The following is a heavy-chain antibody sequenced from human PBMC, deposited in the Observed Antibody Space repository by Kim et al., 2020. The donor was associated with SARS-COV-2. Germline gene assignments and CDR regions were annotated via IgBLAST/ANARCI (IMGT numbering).Heavy chain of an antibody. J-gene: IGHJ4*02. D-gene: IGHD6-19*01. Sequence: YAGSVKGRFTISRGNSKNTLYLQMNSLRAEDTAVYYCAKSSGWNTDYFDYWGQGTLVTVSS. CDR3: AKSSGWNTDYFDY. V-gene: IGHV3-23*01.